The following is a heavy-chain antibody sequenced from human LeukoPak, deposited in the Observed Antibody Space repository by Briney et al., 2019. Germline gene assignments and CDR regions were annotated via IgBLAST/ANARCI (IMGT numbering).Heavy chain of an antibody. CDR1: GGSISRYY. J-gene: IGHJ4*02. CDR3: ARGAVAGYTNAPLDY. Sequence: SETLSLTCTVSGGSISRYYWSWIRQPPGKGLKWIGYIYYSGSTNYNPSLKSRVSISVDTSKNQFSLKLSSVTAADTAVYYCARGAVAGYTNAPLDYWGQGTVVTVSS. D-gene: IGHD6-13*01. CDR2: IYYSGST. V-gene: IGHV4-59*01.